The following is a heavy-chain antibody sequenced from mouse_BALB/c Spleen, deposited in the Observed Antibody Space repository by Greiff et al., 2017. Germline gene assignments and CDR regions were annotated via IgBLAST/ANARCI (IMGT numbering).Heavy chain of an antibody. D-gene: IGHD2-3*01. V-gene: IGHV5-17*02. Sequence: EVHLVESGGGLVQPGGSRKLSCAASGFTFSSFGMHWVRQAPEKGLEWVAYISSGSSTIYYADTVKGRFTISRDNPKNTLFLQMTSLRSEDTAMYYCARGGYSYYYAMDYWGQGTSVTVSS. CDR3: ARGGYSYYYAMDY. CDR1: GFTFSSFG. CDR2: ISSGSSTI. J-gene: IGHJ4*01.